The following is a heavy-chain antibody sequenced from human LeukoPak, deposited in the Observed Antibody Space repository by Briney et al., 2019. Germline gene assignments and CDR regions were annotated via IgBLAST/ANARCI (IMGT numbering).Heavy chain of an antibody. V-gene: IGHV4-39*01. D-gene: IGHD3-3*01. CDR2: IYYSGST. CDR1: GGSISSSSYY. CDR3: ARRFLTIANWFDP. J-gene: IGHJ5*02. Sequence: SETLSLTCTVSGGSISSSSYYWGWIRQPPGKGLDWIGSIYYSGSTYYNPSLKSRVTISVDTSKNQFSLKLSSVTAADTAVYYCARRFLTIANWFDPWGQGTLVTVSS.